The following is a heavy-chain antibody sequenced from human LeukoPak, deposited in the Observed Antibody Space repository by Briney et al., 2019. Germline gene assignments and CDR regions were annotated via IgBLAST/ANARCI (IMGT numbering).Heavy chain of an antibody. J-gene: IGHJ4*02. CDR3: ARTRYSGSYYPPYYFDY. CDR1: GYTFTSCD. Sequence: KPGASVKVSCKASGYTFTSCDINWVRQATGQGLEWMGWMNPNSGNTGYAQKFQGRVTITRNTSINTAYMELSSLRSEDTAVYYCARTRYSGSYYPPYYFDYWGQGTLVTVSS. V-gene: IGHV1-8*03. CDR2: MNPNSGNT. D-gene: IGHD1-26*01.